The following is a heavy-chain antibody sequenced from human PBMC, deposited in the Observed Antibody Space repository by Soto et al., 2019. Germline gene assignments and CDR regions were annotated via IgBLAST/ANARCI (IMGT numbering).Heavy chain of an antibody. CDR3: ARSFEQQLDYYYYYGMDV. V-gene: IGHV1-2*04. CDR2: INPNSGGT. CDR1: GYTFTVYY. Sequence: ASLKVSCKASGYTFTVYYMHWVRHTPEQGLEWMGWINPNSGGTNYAQKFQGWVTMTRDTSISTAYMELSRLRSDDTAVYYCARSFEQQLDYYYYYGMDVWGQGTTVTVSS. D-gene: IGHD6-13*01. J-gene: IGHJ6*02.